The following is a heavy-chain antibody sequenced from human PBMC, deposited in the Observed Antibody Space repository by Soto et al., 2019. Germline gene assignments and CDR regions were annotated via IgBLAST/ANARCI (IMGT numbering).Heavy chain of an antibody. CDR1: GGSISSTTYY. D-gene: IGHD1-1*01. Sequence: SETLSLTCTVSGGSISSTTYYWGWVRQSPGKGLEWIGSIYYSGPTYYNPSLKSRVTISIDTSKNQFSLKLNSVTAADTAVYFCARSRTISATNTWFDPWGQGTLVTVSS. J-gene: IGHJ5*02. V-gene: IGHV4-39*07. CDR2: IYYSGPT. CDR3: ARSRTISATNTWFDP.